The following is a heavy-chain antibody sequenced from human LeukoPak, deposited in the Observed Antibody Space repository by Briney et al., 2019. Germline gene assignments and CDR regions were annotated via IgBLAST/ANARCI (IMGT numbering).Heavy chain of an antibody. D-gene: IGHD1-1*01. CDR3: AKDRVGSQLERPGWFDP. J-gene: IGHJ5*02. CDR2: ISGSGGST. V-gene: IGHV3-23*01. Sequence: GGSLRLSCAASGFTFSSYAMSWVRQAPGKGLERVSAISGSGGSTYYADSVKGRFTISRDNSKNTLYLQMNSLRAEDTAVYYCAKDRVGSQLERPGWFDPWGQGTLVTVSS. CDR1: GFTFSSYA.